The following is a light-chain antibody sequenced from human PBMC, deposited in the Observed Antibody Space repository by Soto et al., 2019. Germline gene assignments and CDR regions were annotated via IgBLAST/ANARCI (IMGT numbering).Light chain of an antibody. V-gene: IGKV1-39*01. CDR2: AAS. CDR1: QSISSY. CDR3: QQYYSYPWT. Sequence: DIQMTQSASSLSASVGDRVTITCRASQSISSYLNWYQQKPGKAPKLLIYAASSLQSGVPSRFSGSGSGTDFTLTISSLQPEDFATYYCQQYYSYPWTFGQGTKVDIK. J-gene: IGKJ1*01.